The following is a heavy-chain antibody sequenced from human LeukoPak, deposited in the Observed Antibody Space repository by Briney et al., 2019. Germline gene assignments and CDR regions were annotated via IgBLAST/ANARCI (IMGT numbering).Heavy chain of an antibody. V-gene: IGHV4-61*02. CDR1: GGSISSGTYY. CDR3: ARDGSGWLNWFDP. D-gene: IGHD6-19*01. J-gene: IGHJ5*02. Sequence: ASETLSLTCTVSGGSISSGTYYWSWIRQPAGKGLEWIGRIYTSGSTNYNPSLKSRVTISLDPSKNQFSLKLSSVTAADTAVYYCARDGSGWLNWFDPWGQGTLVTASS. CDR2: IYTSGST.